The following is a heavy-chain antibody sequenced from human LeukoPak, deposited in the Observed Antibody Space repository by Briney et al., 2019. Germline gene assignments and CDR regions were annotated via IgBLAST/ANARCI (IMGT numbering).Heavy chain of an antibody. CDR2: IYSGGST. D-gene: IGHD2-15*01. Sequence: GGSLRLSCAASGFTVSSNYMSWVRQAPGKGLEWVSVIYSGGSTYYADSVKGRFTISRDNSKNTLYLQMNSLRAEDTAVYYCARAVVAPRAFDIWGQGTMVTVSS. CDR1: GFTVSSNY. CDR3: ARAVVAPRAFDI. J-gene: IGHJ3*02. V-gene: IGHV3-53*01.